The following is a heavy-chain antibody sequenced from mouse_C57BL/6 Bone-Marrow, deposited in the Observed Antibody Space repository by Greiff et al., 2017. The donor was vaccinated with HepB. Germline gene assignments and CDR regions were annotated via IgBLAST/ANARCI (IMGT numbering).Heavy chain of an antibody. CDR1: GYAFSSSW. J-gene: IGHJ3*01. CDR2: IYPGDGDT. V-gene: IGHV1-82*01. CDR3: ARGGDGCQGAWFAY. Sequence: VQLQQSGPELVKPGASVKISCKASGYAFSSSWMNWVKQRPGKGLEWIGRIYPGDGDTNYNGKFKGKATLPADKSSSTAYMQLSSLTSEDSAVYFCARGGDGCQGAWFAYWGQGTLVTVSA. D-gene: IGHD2-3*01.